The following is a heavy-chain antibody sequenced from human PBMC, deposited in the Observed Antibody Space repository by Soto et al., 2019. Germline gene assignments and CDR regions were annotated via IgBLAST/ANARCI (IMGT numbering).Heavy chain of an antibody. CDR2: IYYLGST. D-gene: IGHD3-10*01. J-gene: IGHJ4*02. Sequence: SETLSLTCSVSGGSVSEYFWSWIRQSPGKGLEWIGYIYYLGSTDYNPSLKSRVTISVDTSKRQFSLRLTSVTAADTAVYYCARDGYDGSGSPYPAYWGPGTQVTVSS. V-gene: IGHV4-59*02. CDR1: GGSVSEYF. CDR3: ARDGYDGSGSPYPAY.